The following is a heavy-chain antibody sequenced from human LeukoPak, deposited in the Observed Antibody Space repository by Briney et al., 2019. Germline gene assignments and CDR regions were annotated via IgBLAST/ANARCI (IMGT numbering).Heavy chain of an antibody. CDR1: GGSFSGYY. J-gene: IGHJ4*02. CDR2: VNHSGST. Sequence: SETLSLTCAVYGGSFSGYYWSWIRQPPGKGLEWIGEVNHSGSTNYNPSLKSRVTISVDTSKNQFSLKLSSVTAADTAVYYCARGRWNYDYWGQGTLVTVSS. CDR3: ARGRWNYDY. V-gene: IGHV4-34*01. D-gene: IGHD1-7*01.